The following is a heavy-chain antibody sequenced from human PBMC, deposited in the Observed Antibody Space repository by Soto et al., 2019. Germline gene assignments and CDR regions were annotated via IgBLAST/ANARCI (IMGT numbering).Heavy chain of an antibody. CDR1: GFTFSDYY. CDR3: AREAAGGREDGAFDI. D-gene: IGHD6-13*01. CDR2: ISSSGSTI. V-gene: IGHV3-11*01. J-gene: IGHJ3*02. Sequence: GGSLRLSCAASGFTFSDYYMSWIRQAPGKGLEWVSYISSSGSTIYYADSVKGRFTISRDNAKNSLYLQMNSLRAEDTAMYYCAREAAGGREDGAFDIWGQGTMVTVSS.